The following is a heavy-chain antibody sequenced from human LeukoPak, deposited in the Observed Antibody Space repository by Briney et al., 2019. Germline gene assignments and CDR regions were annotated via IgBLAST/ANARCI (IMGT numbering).Heavy chain of an antibody. CDR2: LSAYNGNT. J-gene: IGHJ4*02. Sequence: ASVKVSCKASGYTFTSYGISWVRQAPGQGLEWMGWLSAYNGNTNYAQKLQGRVTMTTDTSTSTAYMELRSLRSDDTAVYYCARGPMVRGVIKYFDYWGQGTLVTVSS. D-gene: IGHD3-10*01. CDR3: ARGPMVRGVIKYFDY. V-gene: IGHV1-18*01. CDR1: GYTFTSYG.